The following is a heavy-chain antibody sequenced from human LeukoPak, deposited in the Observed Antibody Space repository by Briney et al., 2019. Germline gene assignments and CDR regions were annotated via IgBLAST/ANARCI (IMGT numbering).Heavy chain of an antibody. J-gene: IGHJ4*02. V-gene: IGHV3-23*01. D-gene: IGHD1-20*01. CDR1: GFTLSSYG. CDR2: LSARGDST. Sequence: GGSLRLSCAASGFTLSSYGMSWVRQAPAKGLEWVSTLSARGDSTYYVDSVKGRFTISRDNSKNTLYLQMDSLRAEDTAVYFCAKRDCGDNNCYFVNWCQGTLVTVSS. CDR3: AKRDCGDNNCYFVN.